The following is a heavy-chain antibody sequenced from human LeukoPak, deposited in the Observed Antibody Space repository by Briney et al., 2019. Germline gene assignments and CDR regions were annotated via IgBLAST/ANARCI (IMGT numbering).Heavy chain of an antibody. CDR3: ARHPSMTTVTYDY. D-gene: IGHD4-17*01. CDR2: IYYSGSA. CDR1: GGSISSSSYY. V-gene: IGHV4-39*01. J-gene: IGHJ4*02. Sequence: SETRSLTCTVSGGSISSSSYYWGWIRQPPGKGLEWIGRIYYSGSAYYNPSLKSRVTISVDTSKNQFSLKLSSVTAADTAVYYCARHPSMTTVTYDYWGQGTLVTVSS.